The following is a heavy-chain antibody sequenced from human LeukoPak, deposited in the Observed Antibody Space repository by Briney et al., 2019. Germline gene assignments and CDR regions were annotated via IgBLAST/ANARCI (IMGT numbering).Heavy chain of an antibody. CDR2: ISYDGSNK. CDR1: GFTFSSYA. Sequence: GGSLRLSSAASGFTFSSYAMHWVRQAPGKGLEWVAVISYDGSNKYYADSVKGRFTISRDNSKNTLYLQMNSLRAEDTAVYYCARVSGDFWGQGTLVTVSS. J-gene: IGHJ4*02. V-gene: IGHV3-30*04. CDR3: ARVSGDF.